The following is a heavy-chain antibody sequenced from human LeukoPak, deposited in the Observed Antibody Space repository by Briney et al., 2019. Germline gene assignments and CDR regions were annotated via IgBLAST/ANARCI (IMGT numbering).Heavy chain of an antibody. CDR2: IYYSGST. D-gene: IGHD2-15*01. CDR1: GGPISSGDYY. J-gene: IGHJ6*02. CDR3: TRDVVVVVAATSPYYYYYGMDV. Sequence: SQTLSLTCTVSGGPISSGDYYWSWIRQPPGKGLEWIGYIYYSGSTYYNPSLKSRVTISVDTSKNQFSLKLSSVTAADTAVYYCTRDVVVVVAATSPYYYYYGMDVWGQGTTVTVSS. V-gene: IGHV4-30-4*01.